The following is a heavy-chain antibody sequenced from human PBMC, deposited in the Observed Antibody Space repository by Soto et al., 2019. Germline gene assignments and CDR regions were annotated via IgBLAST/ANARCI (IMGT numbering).Heavy chain of an antibody. CDR1: GGSISSGGYY. CDR3: ARDRWYYYGSGRNYYYYGMDV. J-gene: IGHJ6*02. CDR2: IYYSGST. Sequence: SETLSLTCTVSGGSISSGGYYWSWIRQHPGKGLEWIGYIYYSGSTYYNPSLKSRVTISVDTSKNQFSLKLSSVTAADTAVYYCARDRWYYYGSGRNYYYYGMDVWGQGTTVTVSS. V-gene: IGHV4-31*03. D-gene: IGHD3-10*01.